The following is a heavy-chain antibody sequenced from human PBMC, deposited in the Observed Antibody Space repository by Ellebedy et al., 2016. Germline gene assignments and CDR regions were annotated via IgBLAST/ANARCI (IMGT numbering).Heavy chain of an antibody. CDR1: GFTFSSYA. D-gene: IGHD3-16*01. CDR3: ARSGSPYDYVWGSYGLGY. J-gene: IGHJ4*02. V-gene: IGHV3-64*02. Sequence: GESLKISCAASGFTFSSYAMHWVRQAPGKGLEYVSAISSNGGSTYYADSVKGRFTISRDNSKNTLYLQMGSLRAEDMAVYYCARSGSPYDYVWGSYGLGYWGQGTLVTVSS. CDR2: ISSNGGST.